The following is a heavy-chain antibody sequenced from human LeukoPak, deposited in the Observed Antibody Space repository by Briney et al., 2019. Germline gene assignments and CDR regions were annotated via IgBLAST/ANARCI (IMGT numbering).Heavy chain of an antibody. CDR1: GGSISSYY. Sequence: SSETLSLTCTVSGGSISSYYWSWIRQPPGKGLQWIGYIYYSGSTNYNPSLRSRVTISVVTSKNQFSLKLSSVTAADTAVYYCARDLGYGEFDYWGQGTLVTVSS. V-gene: IGHV4-59*12. D-gene: IGHD4-17*01. CDR2: IYYSGST. CDR3: ARDLGYGEFDY. J-gene: IGHJ4*02.